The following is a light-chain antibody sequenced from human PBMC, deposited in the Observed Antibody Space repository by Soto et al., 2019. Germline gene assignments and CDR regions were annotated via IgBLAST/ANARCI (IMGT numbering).Light chain of an antibody. J-gene: IGLJ1*01. V-gene: IGLV1-44*01. CDR3: ATWDDSRNGV. CDR1: TSNIESHP. CDR2: TNN. Sequence: QSVLTQPPSASGTPGQRITISCSGSTSNIESHPVNWFQQVPGAAPKLLITTNNQRPSGVPDRFSGSKSGASASLAISGLQSEDEATYYCATWDDSRNGVFGTGTKLPVL.